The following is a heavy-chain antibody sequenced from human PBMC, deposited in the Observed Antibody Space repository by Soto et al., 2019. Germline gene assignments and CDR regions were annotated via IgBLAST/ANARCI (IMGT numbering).Heavy chain of an antibody. J-gene: IGHJ4*02. CDR2: ISWDSGDI. CDR1: GFSFYDYG. Sequence: LGGSLRLSCEASGFSFYDYGMHFFLQVQGNGLEWVSGISWDSGDIYYVDSVKGRFTISRDNAKKSLYLQMNSLRTDDTALYYCARDNDLDRDGPFDYWGQGILVTVSS. CDR3: ARDNDLDRDGPFDY. D-gene: IGHD2-2*03. V-gene: IGHV3-9*01.